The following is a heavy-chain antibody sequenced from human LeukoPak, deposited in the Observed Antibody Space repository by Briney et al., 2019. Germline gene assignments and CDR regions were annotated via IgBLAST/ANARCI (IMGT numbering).Heavy chain of an antibody. Sequence: ASVKVSCKASGYTFTGYYMHWVRQAHGQGLEWMGWINPNSGGTNYAQKFQGRVTMTRDTSISTAYMELSRLRSDDTAVYYCASTGGAGQNSYFDYWGQGTLVTVSS. CDR3: ASTGGAGQNSYFDY. CDR2: INPNSGGT. CDR1: GYTFTGYY. D-gene: IGHD1-26*01. V-gene: IGHV1-2*02. J-gene: IGHJ4*02.